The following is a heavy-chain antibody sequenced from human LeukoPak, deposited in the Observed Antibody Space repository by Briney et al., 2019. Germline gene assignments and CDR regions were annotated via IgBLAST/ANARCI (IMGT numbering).Heavy chain of an antibody. V-gene: IGHV3-33*08. J-gene: IGHJ4*02. CDR2: IWYDGSNK. D-gene: IGHD2-15*01. CDR1: GFIFSTYG. Sequence: GRSLRLSCAASGFIFSTYGMHWVRQAPGKGLEWVAFIWYDGSNKYYADSVKGRFTISRDNSRNTLFLQMNSLRAEDTAVYYCATDRATQYFDYWGQGTLVSVSS. CDR3: ATDRATQYFDY.